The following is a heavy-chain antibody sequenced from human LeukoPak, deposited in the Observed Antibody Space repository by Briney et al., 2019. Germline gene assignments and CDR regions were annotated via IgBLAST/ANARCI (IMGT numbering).Heavy chain of an antibody. Sequence: PGGSLRLSCAASGFTFSSYAMHWVRQAPGKGLEWVAVISYDGSNKYYAASVKGRFTISRDNSKNTLYLQMNSLRAEDTAVYYCAREPGYCSGGSCYSVIYYYYGMDVWGKGTTVTVSS. CDR1: GFTFSSYA. J-gene: IGHJ6*04. CDR2: ISYDGSNK. CDR3: AREPGYCSGGSCYSVIYYYYGMDV. V-gene: IGHV3-30*04. D-gene: IGHD2-15*01.